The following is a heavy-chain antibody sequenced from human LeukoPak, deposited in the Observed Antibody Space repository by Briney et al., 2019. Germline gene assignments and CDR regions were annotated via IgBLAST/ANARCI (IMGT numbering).Heavy chain of an antibody. CDR2: ISYDGSNK. Sequence: GGSLRLSCAASGFTFSSYAMHWVRQAPGKGLEWVAVISYDGSNKYYADSVKGRFTISRDNAKNTLYLQMNSLRAEDTAVYYCARDLDSNFDYWGQGTLVTVSS. CDR1: GFTFSSYA. V-gene: IGHV3-30-3*01. D-gene: IGHD3/OR15-3a*01. J-gene: IGHJ4*02. CDR3: ARDLDSNFDY.